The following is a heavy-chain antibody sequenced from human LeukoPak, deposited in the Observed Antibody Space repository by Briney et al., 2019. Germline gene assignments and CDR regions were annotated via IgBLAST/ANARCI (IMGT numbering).Heavy chain of an antibody. J-gene: IGHJ4*02. V-gene: IGHV3-33*01. CDR3: ARDPCHGALDY. CDR2: IWSVGGAE. D-gene: IGHD2-2*01. CDR1: GFPFSSYG. Sequence: GRSLRLSCVASGFPFSSYGMHWVRQAPGKGLEWVAVIWSVGGAEYYADSVKGRFTISRDNSKNSLYLQMNSLRAEDTAVYYCARDPCHGALDYWGQGALVTVSS.